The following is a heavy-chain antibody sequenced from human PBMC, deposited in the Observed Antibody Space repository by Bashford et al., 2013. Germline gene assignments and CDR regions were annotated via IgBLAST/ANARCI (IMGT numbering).Heavy chain of an antibody. CDR2: ISSDGSST. V-gene: IGHV3-74*01. CDR3: ARDLRCGGDCYYGMDV. D-gene: IGHD2-21*01. CDR1: GFTFSSYE. J-gene: IGHJ6*02. Sequence: GSLRLSCAASGFTFSSYEMNWVRQAQGRGWSGFSYISSDGSSTSYADSVKGRFTISRDNAKNTLYLQMNSLRAEDTAVYYCARDLRCGGDCYYGMDVWGQGTTVTVSS.